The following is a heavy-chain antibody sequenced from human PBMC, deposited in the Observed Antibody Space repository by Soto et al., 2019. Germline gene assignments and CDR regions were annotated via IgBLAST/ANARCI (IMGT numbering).Heavy chain of an antibody. V-gene: IGHV3-33*01. CDR2: IWYDGSNK. CDR1: GFTFSSYG. Sequence: GGSLRLSCAASGFTFSSYGMHWVRQAPGKGLEWVAVIWYDGSNKYYADSVKGRFTISRDNSKNTLYLQMNSLRAEDTAVYYCAREYSDESYYYYGMDVWGQGTTVTVSS. CDR3: AREYSDESYYYYGMDV. J-gene: IGHJ6*02. D-gene: IGHD5-18*01.